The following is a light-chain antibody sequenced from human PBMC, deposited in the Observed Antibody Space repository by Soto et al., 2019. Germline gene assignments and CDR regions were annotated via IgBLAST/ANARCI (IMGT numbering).Light chain of an antibody. CDR1: NIGSKS. J-gene: IGLJ2*01. CDR3: QVWDSSSDPNVV. V-gene: IGLV3-21*02. CDR2: DDS. Sequence: SYELTQPPSVSVAPGQTARITCGGNNIGSKSVHWYQQKPGQAPVLVVYDDSARPSGIPERFSGSNSGNTATLTISRVEAGDEADYYCQVWDSSSDPNVVFGGGTKLTVL.